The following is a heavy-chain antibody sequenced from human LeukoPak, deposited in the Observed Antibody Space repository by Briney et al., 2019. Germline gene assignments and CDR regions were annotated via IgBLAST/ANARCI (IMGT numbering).Heavy chain of an antibody. V-gene: IGHV4-4*07. Sequence: PSETLSLTCTVSGGSISSYYWSWIRQPAGKGLEWIGRIYTSGSTNYNPSLKSRVTMSVDTSKNQFSLKLSSVTAEDTAVYYCASIIAVAGTADDAFDIWGQGTMVTVSS. CDR1: GGSISSYY. CDR2: IYTSGST. D-gene: IGHD6-19*01. J-gene: IGHJ3*02. CDR3: ASIIAVAGTADDAFDI.